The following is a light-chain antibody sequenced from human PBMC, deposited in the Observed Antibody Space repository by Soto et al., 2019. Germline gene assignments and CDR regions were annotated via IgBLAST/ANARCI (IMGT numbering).Light chain of an antibody. J-gene: IGKJ1*01. CDR2: GAS. V-gene: IGKV3D-20*02. CDR1: QSVSNKY. Sequence: EILLTQSPGTLSLSPGERATLTCRASQSVSNKYLAWYQQKPGEPPRVLIYGASCRATGIPDRFSGSRSWTEFTLTVSRLRSEDFSVVLCQQCFNWLRTFGQG. CDR3: QQCFNWLRT.